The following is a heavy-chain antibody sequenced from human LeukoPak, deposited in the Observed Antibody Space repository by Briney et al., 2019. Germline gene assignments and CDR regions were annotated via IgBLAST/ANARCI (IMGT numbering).Heavy chain of an antibody. Sequence: ASVKVSCKASGYTFTGYYIHWVRQAPGQGLEWMGWINCNSGGTNYAQKFQGSVTMTRDTSISTAYMELSSLTSDGTAVYYCARAKGSIAGTGIYYSDYWGQGTLVTVSS. CDR3: ARAKGSIAGTGIYYSDY. D-gene: IGHD6-13*01. CDR1: GYTFTGYY. J-gene: IGHJ4*02. CDR2: INCNSGGT. V-gene: IGHV1-2*04.